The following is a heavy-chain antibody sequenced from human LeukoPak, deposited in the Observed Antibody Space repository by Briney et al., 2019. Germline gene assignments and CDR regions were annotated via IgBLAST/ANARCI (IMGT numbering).Heavy chain of an antibody. Sequence: SETLSLTGTVSGGSISSSSYYWGWIRQPPGKGLEWIGSIYYSGSTYYNPSLKSRVTISVDTSKNQFSLKLSSVTAADTAVYYCAVVSYYDSSGYYFAGAFDYWGQGTLVTVSS. CDR2: IYYSGST. J-gene: IGHJ4*02. D-gene: IGHD3-22*01. CDR1: GGSISSSSYY. CDR3: AVVSYYDSSGYYFAGAFDY. V-gene: IGHV4-39*01.